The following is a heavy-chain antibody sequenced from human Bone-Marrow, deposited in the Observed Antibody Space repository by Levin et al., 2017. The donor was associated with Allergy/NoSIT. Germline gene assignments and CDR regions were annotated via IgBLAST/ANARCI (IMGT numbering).Heavy chain of an antibody. CDR1: GYIFTSYW. V-gene: IGHV5-51*01. D-gene: IGHD6-13*01. CDR2: IYPGDSDT. CDR3: ARSQAAAGKNYYYYYGMDV. J-gene: IGHJ6*02. Sequence: GGSLRLSCKGSGYIFTSYWIGWVRQMPGKGLEWMGIIYPGDSDTRYSPSFQGQVTISADKSISTAYLQWSSLKASDTAMYYCARSQAAAGKNYYYYYGMDVWGQGTTVTVSS.